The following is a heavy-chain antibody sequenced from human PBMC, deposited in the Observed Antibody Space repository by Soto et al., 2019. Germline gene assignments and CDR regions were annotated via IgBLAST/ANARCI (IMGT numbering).Heavy chain of an antibody. V-gene: IGHV4-39*01. CDR1: GGSISSSSYY. D-gene: IGHD3-3*01. CDR3: ASPYYDFWSGYPHSGGWFDP. J-gene: IGHJ5*02. Sequence: SQTLSLTCTVSGGSISSSSYYWGWIRQPPGKGLEWIGSIYYSGSTYYNPSLKSRVTISVDTSKNQFSLKLSSVTAAETAVYYCASPYYDFWSGYPHSGGWFDPWGQGTLVTVSS. CDR2: IYYSGST.